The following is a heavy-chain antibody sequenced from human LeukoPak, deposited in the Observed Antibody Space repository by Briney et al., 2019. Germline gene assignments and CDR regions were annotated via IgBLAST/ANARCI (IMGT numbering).Heavy chain of an antibody. CDR1: GGSISSSGYY. D-gene: IGHD3-10*01. V-gene: IGHV4-39*01. CDR2: IYYSGST. CDR3: ALLWFGESNWFDP. Sequence: PSETLSLTCTVSGGSISSSGYYWGWIRQPPGKGLEWIGSIYYSGSTYYNPSLKSRVTISVDTSKSQFSLKLRSVTAADTAVYYCALLWFGESNWFDPWGQGTLVTVSS. J-gene: IGHJ5*02.